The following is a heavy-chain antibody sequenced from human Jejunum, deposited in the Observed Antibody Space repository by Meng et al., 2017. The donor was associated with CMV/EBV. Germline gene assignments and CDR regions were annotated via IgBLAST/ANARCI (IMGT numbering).Heavy chain of an antibody. CDR1: FSCDY. D-gene: IGHD3-22*01. CDR3: AREGMYYYDTSGMKFFDS. Sequence: FSCDYLHWVRQAPGQGIEWMGWINPNNGGTNYAEKSQGRVTMTRDTSITTAYMELTRLRSDDTAVYYCAREGMYYYDTSGMKFFDSWGQGTLVTVSS. V-gene: IGHV1-2*02. J-gene: IGHJ5*01. CDR2: INPNNGGT.